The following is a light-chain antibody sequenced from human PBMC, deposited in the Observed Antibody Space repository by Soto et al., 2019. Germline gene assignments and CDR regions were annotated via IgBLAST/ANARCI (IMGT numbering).Light chain of an antibody. V-gene: IGKV1-5*03. Sequence: DIQMTQSPSTLSGSVGDRVTITCRASQTISSWLAWYQQKPGKAPKLLIYKASTLKSGVPSRFSGSGSGTEFTLTISSVQPEDFATYYCLQHNSYPWTFGQGTKVDIK. CDR2: KAS. J-gene: IGKJ1*01. CDR3: LQHNSYPWT. CDR1: QTISSW.